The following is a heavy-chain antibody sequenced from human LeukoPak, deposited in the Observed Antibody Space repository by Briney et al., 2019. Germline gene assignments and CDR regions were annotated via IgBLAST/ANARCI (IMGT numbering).Heavy chain of an antibody. CDR1: GGSISRYY. D-gene: IGHD4-23*01. J-gene: IGHJ4*02. CDR3: ARGRNDHGGLVFDF. Sequence: PSETLSLTCIVSGGSISRYYWGWIRQPPGKGLECLGFISYSGYTSYNPSLKSRVIISIDTSRNQFSLRLKSVTAADTAVYYCARGRNDHGGLVFDFWGQGTLVPVSS. V-gene: IGHV4-59*01. CDR2: ISYSGYT.